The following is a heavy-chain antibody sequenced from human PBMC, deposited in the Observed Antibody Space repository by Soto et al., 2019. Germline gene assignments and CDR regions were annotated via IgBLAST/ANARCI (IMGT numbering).Heavy chain of an antibody. V-gene: IGHV3-33*01. CDR1: GFTLSSYG. CDR3: ARDRGSDDPIDY. CDR2: IWHDGSKK. J-gene: IGHJ4*02. D-gene: IGHD2-21*01. Sequence: QVQLVESGGGVVQPGRSLRLSCGASGFTLSSYGMHWVRQAPGKGLEWVAVIWHDGSKKYYADSVKGRFTISTDNSKNTLDLQMNNLRAEDTAVYYCARDRGSDDPIDYWGQGTLVTVSS.